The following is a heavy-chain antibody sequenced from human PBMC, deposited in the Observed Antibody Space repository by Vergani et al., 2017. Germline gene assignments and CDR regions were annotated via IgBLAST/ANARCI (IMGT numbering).Heavy chain of an antibody. CDR3: ARDPLYSTTWPFLLLDMDV. CDR2: FYTGGGT. Sequence: QVQLQDSGPGLLRPSQTLSLTCTVSGGSISSGSYYWSWFRQPAGKGLEWIGRFYTGGGTSYNPSLKSRVTISVDTSKNQFSLQLSSVTAADTAVYYCARDPLYSTTWPFLLLDMDVWGQGTTVTVSS. V-gene: IGHV4-61*02. D-gene: IGHD6-13*01. J-gene: IGHJ6*02. CDR1: GGSISSGSYY.